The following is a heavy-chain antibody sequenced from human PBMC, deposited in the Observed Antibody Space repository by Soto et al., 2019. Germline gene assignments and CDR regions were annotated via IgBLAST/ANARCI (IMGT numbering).Heavy chain of an antibody. Sequence: GASVKVSCKASGYTFTGYGISWVRQAPGQGLEWMGWINAGNGNTKYSQKFQGRVTITRDTSASTAYMELSSLRSEDTAVYYCASSSSGWAYRDAFDIWGQGTMVTVSS. V-gene: IGHV1-3*01. J-gene: IGHJ3*02. D-gene: IGHD6-19*01. CDR3: ASSSSGWAYRDAFDI. CDR2: INAGNGNT. CDR1: GYTFTGYG.